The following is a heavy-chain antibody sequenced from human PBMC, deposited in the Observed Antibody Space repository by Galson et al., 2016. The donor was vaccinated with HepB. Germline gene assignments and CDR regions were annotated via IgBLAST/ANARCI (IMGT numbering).Heavy chain of an antibody. CDR2: ISGSGVST. J-gene: IGHJ4*02. Sequence: SLRLSCAASGFTFSAYVMTWVRQVAGKGLAWVSLISGSGVSTYYADSAKGRFTISRDNANNTLFLQMDSLGADDTAVYYCAKRSRDGYNSPLEYWGQGTLVTVSS. CDR1: GFTFSAYV. D-gene: IGHD5-24*01. V-gene: IGHV3-23*01. CDR3: AKRSRDGYNSPLEY.